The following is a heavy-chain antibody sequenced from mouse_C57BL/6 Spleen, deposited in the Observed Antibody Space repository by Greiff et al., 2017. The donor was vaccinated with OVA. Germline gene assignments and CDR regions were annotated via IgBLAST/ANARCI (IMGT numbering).Heavy chain of an antibody. D-gene: IGHD1-1*01. J-gene: IGHJ2*01. CDR1: GFNIKDYY. Sequence: VQLQQSGAELVKPGASVKLSCTASGFNIKDYYMHWVKQRTEQGLEWIRRIDPEDGETKYAPKFQGKATITADTSSNTAYLQLRSLTSEDTAVDYCATVLTTVGPFDYWGQGTTLTVSS. V-gene: IGHV14-2*01. CDR2: IDPEDGET. CDR3: ATVLTTVGPFDY.